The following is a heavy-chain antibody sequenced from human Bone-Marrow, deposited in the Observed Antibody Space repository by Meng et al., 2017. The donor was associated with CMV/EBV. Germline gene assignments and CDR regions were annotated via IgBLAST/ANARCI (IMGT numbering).Heavy chain of an antibody. D-gene: IGHD4-17*01. V-gene: IGHV4-34*01. CDR2: INHSGST. CDR1: GGSFSGYY. CDR3: ARGNPMTTVTKVGGSNYYYSMDV. J-gene: IGHJ6*02. Sequence: GSLRLSCAVYGGSFSGYYWSWIRQPPGKGLEWIGEINHSGSTNYNPSLKSRVTISVDTSKNQFSLKLSSVTAADTAVYYCARGNPMTTVTKVGGSNYYYSMDVWGQGTTVTVSS.